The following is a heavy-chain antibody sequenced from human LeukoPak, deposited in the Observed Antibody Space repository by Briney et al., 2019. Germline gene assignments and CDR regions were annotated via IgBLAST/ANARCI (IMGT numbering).Heavy chain of an antibody. CDR3: AKRGVVIRVFLVGFHKEAYYFDS. Sequence: GGSLRLSCAASGITLSNYCMSWVRQAPGKGLEWVADTRRSGGGANYADSVQGRFTTSRDNPKNTLYLQMNSLRAEDTAVYFCAKRGVVIRVFLVGFHKEAYYFDSWGQGALVTVSS. D-gene: IGHD3-10*01. V-gene: IGHV3-23*01. CDR2: TRRSGGGA. J-gene: IGHJ4*02. CDR1: GITLSNYC.